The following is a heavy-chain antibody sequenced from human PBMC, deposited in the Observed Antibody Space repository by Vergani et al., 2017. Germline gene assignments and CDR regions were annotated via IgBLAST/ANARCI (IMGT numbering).Heavy chain of an antibody. Sequence: QVQLVESGGGLVKPGGSLRLSCAASGFTFSDYYMSWIRQAPGKGLEWVSYISSSSSYTNYADSVKGRFTISRDNAKNSLYQQMNSLRAEDTAVYYCARVRGLLWFGEPPYFDYWGQGTLVTVSS. D-gene: IGHD3-10*01. J-gene: IGHJ4*02. V-gene: IGHV3-11*06. CDR3: ARVRGLLWFGEPPYFDY. CDR2: ISSSSSYT. CDR1: GFTFSDYY.